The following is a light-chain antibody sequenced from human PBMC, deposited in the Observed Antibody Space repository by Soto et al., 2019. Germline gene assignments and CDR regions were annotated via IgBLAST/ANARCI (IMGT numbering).Light chain of an antibody. CDR2: RAS. CDR1: QSISSN. Sequence: EIVMTQSPATLSVSPGERATLSCRASQSISSNLAWYQQKLGQAPRLLIYRASTRATGIPARFSGSGSGTEFTLTISSLQSEDFALYYCQQRSNWPLVTFGPGTRVDV. V-gene: IGKV3-15*01. J-gene: IGKJ3*01. CDR3: QQRSNWPLVT.